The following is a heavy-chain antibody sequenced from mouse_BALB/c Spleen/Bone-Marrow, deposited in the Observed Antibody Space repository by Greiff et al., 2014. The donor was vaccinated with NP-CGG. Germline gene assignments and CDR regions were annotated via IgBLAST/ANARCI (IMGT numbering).Heavy chain of an antibody. CDR3: ARRDGSYFDY. J-gene: IGHJ2*01. D-gene: IGHD3-3*01. CDR1: GYAFTNYL. V-gene: IGHV1-54*01. Sequence: QVQLKESGAEMGRPGTSVKVSCKASGYAFTNYLIEWVKQRPGQGLEWIGMINPGSGGTNCNEKFKGKATLTADKSSSTAYMQLSSLTSDGSAVYFCARRDGSYFDYWGQGTTLTVSS. CDR2: INPGSGGT.